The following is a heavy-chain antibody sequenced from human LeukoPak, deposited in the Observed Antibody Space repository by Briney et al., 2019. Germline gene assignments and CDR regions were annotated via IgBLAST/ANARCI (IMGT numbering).Heavy chain of an antibody. D-gene: IGHD2-2*01. Sequence: GGSLRLSCAASGFSFSTSWMNWVRQAPGKGLEWVSGISVSDDSTYYADSVKGRFTMSRDNSNNMLYLQMNSLRAEDTAVYYCAKDRFCSSTNCPYDQWGQGTLVTVSS. V-gene: IGHV3-23*01. CDR2: ISVSDDST. J-gene: IGHJ5*02. CDR1: GFSFSTSW. CDR3: AKDRFCSSTNCPYDQ.